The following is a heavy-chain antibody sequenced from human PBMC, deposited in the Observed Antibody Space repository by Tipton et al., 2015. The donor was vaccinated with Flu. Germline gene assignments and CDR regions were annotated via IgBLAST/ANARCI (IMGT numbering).Heavy chain of an antibody. CDR3: ARPRSESYYGLDY. CDR1: SGSIRSTNYF. CDR2: IYPSGTT. V-gene: IGHV4-39*02. D-gene: IGHD1-26*01. J-gene: IGHJ4*02. Sequence: TLSLTCTVSSGSIRSTNYFCAWIRQPPGKRLELIGSIYPSGTTYYNPSLKSRVTISVDRSKNHFSLRLSSVTAADTAVYYCARPRSESYYGLDYWGQGTLVTVSS.